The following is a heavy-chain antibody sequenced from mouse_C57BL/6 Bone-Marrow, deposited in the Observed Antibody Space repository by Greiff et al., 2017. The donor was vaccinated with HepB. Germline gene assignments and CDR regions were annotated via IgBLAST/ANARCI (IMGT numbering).Heavy chain of an antibody. D-gene: IGHD1-1*01. Sequence: QVHVKQPGAELVKPGASVKMSCKASGYTFTSYWITWVKQRPGQGLEWIGDIYPGSGSTNYNEKFKSKATLTVDTSSSTAYMQLSSLTSEDSAVYYCAREVIYYYGHWYFDVWGTGTTVTVSS. J-gene: IGHJ1*03. CDR1: GYTFTSYW. CDR2: IYPGSGST. V-gene: IGHV1-55*01. CDR3: AREVIYYYGHWYFDV.